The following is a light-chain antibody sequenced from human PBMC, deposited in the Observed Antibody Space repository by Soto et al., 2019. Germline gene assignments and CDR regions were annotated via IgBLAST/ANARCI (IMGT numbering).Light chain of an antibody. J-gene: IGKJ5*01. CDR2: GAS. V-gene: IGKV3-20*01. CDR1: QSVSSSY. CDR3: QQYGSSPPIT. Sequence: EIVLTQSPGTLSLSPGERATLSCGASQSVSSSYLAWYQQKPGQAPRLLIYGASSRATGIPDRFSGSGSGKDFTLTISRLEPEDFAVYYCQQYGSSPPITFGQGTRLEIK.